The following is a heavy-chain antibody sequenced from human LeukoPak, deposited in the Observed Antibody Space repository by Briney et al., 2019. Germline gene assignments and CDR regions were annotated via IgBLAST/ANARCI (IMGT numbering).Heavy chain of an antibody. Sequence: AGGSLRLSCAASGFTFSSYSMNWVRQAPGKGLEWVSSISSSSSYIYYADSVKGRFTISRDNSKNTLYLQMNSLRAEDTAVYYCAKNLIVVVIKDAYYYYGMDVWGQGTTVTVSS. CDR2: ISSSSSYI. J-gene: IGHJ6*02. V-gene: IGHV3-21*04. CDR3: AKNLIVVVIKDAYYYYGMDV. CDR1: GFTFSSYS. D-gene: IGHD3-22*01.